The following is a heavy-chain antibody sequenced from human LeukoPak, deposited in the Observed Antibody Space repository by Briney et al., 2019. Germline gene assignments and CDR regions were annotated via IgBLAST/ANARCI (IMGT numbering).Heavy chain of an antibody. D-gene: IGHD2-2*02. CDR2: IYYSGST. CDR1: GGSISSYS. Sequence: SETLSLTCTVSGGSISSYSRSWIRQPPGKGLEWIGCIYYSGSTNYNPSLKSRVTISVDTSKNQFSLKLTSVTAADTAIYYCARTYCSTTSCYISAFDIWGQGTMVVVSS. J-gene: IGHJ3*02. V-gene: IGHV4-59*12. CDR3: ARTYCSTTSCYISAFDI.